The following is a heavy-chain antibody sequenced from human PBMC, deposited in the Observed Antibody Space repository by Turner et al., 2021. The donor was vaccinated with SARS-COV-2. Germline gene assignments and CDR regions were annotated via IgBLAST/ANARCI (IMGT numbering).Heavy chain of an antibody. Sequence: QVKLVGGGGGVGRPGRSLRPSCAPSVITFSNYAMHWVRQASGKGLGWVAVISYDGSNKYYADSVKGRFTISRDNSNNTMYLQMNSLRAEDTDVDYCARARIIWDRGVNDYYGMDVWGQGTTVTVSS. CDR1: VITFSNYA. J-gene: IGHJ6*02. D-gene: IGHD1-26*01. CDR2: ISYDGSNK. CDR3: ARARIIWDRGVNDYYGMDV. V-gene: IGHV3-30-3*01.